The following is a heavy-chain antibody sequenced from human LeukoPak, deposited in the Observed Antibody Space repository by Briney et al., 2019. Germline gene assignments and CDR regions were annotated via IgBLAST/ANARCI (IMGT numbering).Heavy chain of an antibody. D-gene: IGHD4-23*01. Sequence: ASVKVSCKAAGYTFTCYDIHWVRQAPGQGLEWMGIINPSGGSTSYAQKFQGRVTIPRDTSTSTVYMELRSLRSEDTAVYYCARGVGGNFPPFDYWGQGTLVTVSS. CDR2: INPSGGST. CDR3: ARGVGGNFPPFDY. CDR1: GYTFTCYD. V-gene: IGHV1-46*01. J-gene: IGHJ4*02.